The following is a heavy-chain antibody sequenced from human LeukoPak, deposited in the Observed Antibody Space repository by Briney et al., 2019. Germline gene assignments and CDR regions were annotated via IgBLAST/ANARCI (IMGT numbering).Heavy chain of an antibody. CDR3: AREPQFCSGGSCYGYYFDY. Sequence: GGSLRLSCAASGFTFSSYSMNWVRQPPGKGLEWVSSISSSGSYIYYADSVKGRFSISRDSAKNSLYLQMNSLRAEDTAVYYCAREPQFCSGGSCYGYYFDYWGQGTLVTVSS. J-gene: IGHJ4*02. V-gene: IGHV3-21*01. D-gene: IGHD2-15*01. CDR1: GFTFSSYS. CDR2: ISSSGSYI.